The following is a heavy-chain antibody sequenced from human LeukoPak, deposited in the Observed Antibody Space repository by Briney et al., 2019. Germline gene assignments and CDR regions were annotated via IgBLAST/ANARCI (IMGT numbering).Heavy chain of an antibody. V-gene: IGHV3-53*05. D-gene: IGHD6-6*01. J-gene: IGHJ4*02. CDR3: ANLEYSSSSASL. CDR1: GFTVSSNY. CDR2: IYSGGST. Sequence: GGSLRLSCAASGFTVSSNYMSWVRQAPGKGLEWVSVIYSGGSTYYADSVKGRFTISRDNSKNTLYLQMNSLRAEDTAVYYCANLEYSSSSASLWSQGTLVTVSS.